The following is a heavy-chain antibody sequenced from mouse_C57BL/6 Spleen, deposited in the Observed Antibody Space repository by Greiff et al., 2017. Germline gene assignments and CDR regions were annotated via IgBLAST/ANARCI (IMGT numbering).Heavy chain of an antibody. J-gene: IGHJ4*01. CDR3: ARRHYSNYAMDY. D-gene: IGHD2-5*01. V-gene: IGHV1-54*01. CDR2: INPGSGGT. CDR1: GYAFTNYL. Sequence: VQLVESGAELVRPGTSVKVSCKASGYAFTNYLIEWVKQRPGQGLEWIGVINPGSGGTNYNEKFKGKATLTADKSSSTAYMQLSSLTSEDSAVYFCARRHYSNYAMDYWGQGTSVTVSS.